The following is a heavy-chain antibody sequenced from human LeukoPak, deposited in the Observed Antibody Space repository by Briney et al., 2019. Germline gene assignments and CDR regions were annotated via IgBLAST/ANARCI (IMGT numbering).Heavy chain of an antibody. CDR3: ARQDIVVVPAAIEDNWFDP. CDR2: IYHSGST. CDR1: GYSISSGYY. Sequence: SETLSLSCAVSGYSISSGYYWGWIRQPPGKGLEWIGSIYHSGSTYYIPSLKSRVTISVDTSKNQFSLKLSSVTAADTAVYYCARQDIVVVPAAIEDNWFDPWGQGTLVTVSS. V-gene: IGHV4-38-2*01. J-gene: IGHJ5*02. D-gene: IGHD2-2*01.